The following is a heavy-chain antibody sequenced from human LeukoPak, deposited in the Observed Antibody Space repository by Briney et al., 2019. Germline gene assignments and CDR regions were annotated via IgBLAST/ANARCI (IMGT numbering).Heavy chain of an antibody. D-gene: IGHD3-22*01. CDR1: AFTVSSNY. V-gene: IGHV3-66*01. CDR3: ASTADSSGYYYAKYYFDY. Sequence: PGGSLRLSCAASAFTVSSNYMSWVRHAPGKGLECVSFIYSGGSTYYADSVKGRFTISRDNSKNTLYPQMNSLRAEDTAVYYCASTADSSGYYYAKYYFDYWGQGTLVTVSS. J-gene: IGHJ4*02. CDR2: IYSGGST.